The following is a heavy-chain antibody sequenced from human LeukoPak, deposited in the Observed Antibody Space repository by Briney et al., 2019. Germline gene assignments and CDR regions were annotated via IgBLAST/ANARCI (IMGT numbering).Heavy chain of an antibody. J-gene: IGHJ6*03. CDR2: ISSSSSYI. CDR3: APSGRGYYMDV. Sequence: PGGSLRLSCAISGLTFHDYAMTWVRQAPGKGLEWVSSISSSSSYIYYADSVKGRFTISRDNAKNSLYLQMNSLRAEDTAVYYCAPSGRGYYMDVWGKGTTVTVSS. V-gene: IGHV3-21*01. CDR1: GLTFHDYA. D-gene: IGHD3-10*01.